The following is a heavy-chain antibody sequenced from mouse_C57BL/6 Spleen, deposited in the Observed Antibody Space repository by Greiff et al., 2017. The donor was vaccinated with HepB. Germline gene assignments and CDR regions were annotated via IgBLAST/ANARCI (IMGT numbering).Heavy chain of an antibody. CDR2: IRNKANGYTT. D-gene: IGHD2-12*01. Sequence: EVMLVESGGGLVQPGGSLSLSCAASGFTFTDYYMSWVRQPPGKALEWLGFIRNKANGYTTEYSASVKGRFTISRDNSQSILYLQMNALRAEDSATYYCARYTPYDLDYFDYWGQGTTLTVSS. J-gene: IGHJ2*01. CDR1: GFTFTDYY. CDR3: ARYTPYDLDYFDY. V-gene: IGHV7-3*01.